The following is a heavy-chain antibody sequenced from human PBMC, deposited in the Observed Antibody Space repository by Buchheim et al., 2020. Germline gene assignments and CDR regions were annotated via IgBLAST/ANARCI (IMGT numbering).Heavy chain of an antibody. CDR2: ISGSGGST. Sequence: EVQLLESGGGLVQPGGSLRLSCAASGFTLSSYAMSWVRQAPGKGLEWVSAISGSGGSTYYADSVKGRFTISRDNSKNTLYLKMNNLRAEDTAVYYCAKGLDYYYESSPEGYFDYWGQGTL. D-gene: IGHD3-22*01. CDR3: AKGLDYYYESSPEGYFDY. V-gene: IGHV3-23*01. CDR1: GFTLSSYA. J-gene: IGHJ4*02.